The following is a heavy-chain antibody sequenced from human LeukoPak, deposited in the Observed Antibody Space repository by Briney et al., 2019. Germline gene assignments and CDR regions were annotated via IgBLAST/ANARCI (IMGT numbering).Heavy chain of an antibody. CDR3: ARREAVAGIGAFDI. J-gene: IGHJ3*02. D-gene: IGHD6-19*01. Sequence: SETLSLTCAVSSYSISSGYYWGWVRQPPGKGLEWIGSFYHSGSTYYNPSLKSRVTISVDTSKNQLSLKLSSVTAADTAVYYCARREAVAGIGAFDIWGQGTMVTVSS. V-gene: IGHV4-38-2*01. CDR1: SYSISSGYY. CDR2: FYHSGST.